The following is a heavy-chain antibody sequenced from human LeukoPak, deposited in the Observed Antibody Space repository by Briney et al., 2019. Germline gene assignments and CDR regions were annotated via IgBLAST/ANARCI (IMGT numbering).Heavy chain of an antibody. CDR1: GDSLSGYY. J-gene: IGHJ4*02. CDR2: IYYSGST. D-gene: IGHD2-15*01. V-gene: IGHV4-59*08. Sequence: PSETLSLTCGVYGDSLSGYYWSWIRQPPGKGLEWIGYIYYSGSTNYNPSLKSRVTISVDTSNNQFSLKLSSVTAADTAVYYCAELRGGYWGQGTLVTVSS. CDR3: AELRGGY.